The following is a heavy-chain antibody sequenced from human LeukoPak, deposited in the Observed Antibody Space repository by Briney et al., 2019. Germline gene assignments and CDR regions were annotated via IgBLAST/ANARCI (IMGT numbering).Heavy chain of an antibody. CDR1: AFTFSNFA. CDR2: IVGSSST. V-gene: IGHV3-21*01. Sequence: PGGSLRLSCAASAFTFSNFAMTWVRHAPGEGLEWVSSIVGSSSTYYADSLKGRFTISRDNAKNSLYLQMNSLRAEDTAVYYCARIGAGSSRDYWGQGTLVTVSS. J-gene: IGHJ4*02. D-gene: IGHD6-13*01. CDR3: ARIGAGSSRDY.